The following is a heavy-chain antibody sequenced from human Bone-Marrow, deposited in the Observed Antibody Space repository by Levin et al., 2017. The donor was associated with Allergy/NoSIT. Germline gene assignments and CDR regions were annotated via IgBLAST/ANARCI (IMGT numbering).Heavy chain of an antibody. CDR3: TRGSLVQTPTRMDV. V-gene: IGHV3-33*01. CDR1: GFIFSNYA. CDR2: TWYDGTHN. D-gene: IGHD6-13*01. J-gene: IGHJ6*02. Sequence: PGGSLRLSCAASGFIFSNYAMHWVRQAPGKGLEWVALTWYDGTHNQYADSVKGRFTISKDNSKNTLYLQMNSLRVEDTAIYYCTRGSLVQTPTRMDVWGHGTTVTVSS.